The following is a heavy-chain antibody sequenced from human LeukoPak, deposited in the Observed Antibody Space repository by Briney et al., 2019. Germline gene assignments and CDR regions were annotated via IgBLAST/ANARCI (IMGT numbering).Heavy chain of an antibody. CDR2: IYSGGST. D-gene: IGHD2-21*02. V-gene: IGHV3-53*01. Sequence: GFLRLSCAASGFTVSSNYISWVRPAPGKGLGWVSVIYSGGSTYYADSVKGRFTISRDNSKNTLYLQMNSLRAEDTAVYYCARDSRVTDAFDIWGRGTMVTVSS. CDR1: GFTVSSNY. J-gene: IGHJ3*02. CDR3: ARDSRVTDAFDI.